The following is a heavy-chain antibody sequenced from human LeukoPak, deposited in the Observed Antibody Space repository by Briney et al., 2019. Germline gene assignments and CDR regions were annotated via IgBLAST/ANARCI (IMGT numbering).Heavy chain of an antibody. V-gene: IGHV1-46*01. D-gene: IGHD4-23*01. CDR2: INPSGGST. Sequence: ASVKVSCKASGYTFTSYYMHWVRQAPGQGLEWMGIINPSGGSTSYAPKFQGRVTMTRDTSTSTVYMELSSLRSEDTAVYYCAREMTTVVKLPFFDYWGQGTLVTVSS. J-gene: IGHJ4*02. CDR1: GYTFTSYY. CDR3: AREMTTVVKLPFFDY.